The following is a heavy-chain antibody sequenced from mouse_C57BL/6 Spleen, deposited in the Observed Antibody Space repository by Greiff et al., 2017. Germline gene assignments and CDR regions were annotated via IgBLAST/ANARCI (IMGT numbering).Heavy chain of an antibody. D-gene: IGHD4-1*01. CDR3: ARGRRNWDDEMDY. J-gene: IGHJ4*01. CDR1: GYTFTSYW. Sequence: VQLQQSGAELVRPGSSVKLSCKASGYTFTSYWMHWVKQRPIQGLEWIGNIDPSDSDTHYNQKFKDKATLTVDKSSSTAYMQLSSLTSEDSAVDYYARGRRNWDDEMDYWGQGTSVTVSS. V-gene: IGHV1-52*01. CDR2: IDPSDSDT.